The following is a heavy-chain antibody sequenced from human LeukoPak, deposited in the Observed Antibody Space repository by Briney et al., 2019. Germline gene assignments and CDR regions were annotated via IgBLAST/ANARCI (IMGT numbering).Heavy chain of an antibody. CDR2: IYYSGST. V-gene: IGHV4-39*01. Sequence: SETLSLTCTVSGGSISSSSYYWGWVRQPPGKGLEWIGSIYYSGSTYYNPSLKSRVTISVDTSKNQFSLKLSSVTAADTAVYYCARVYSGSYFKFDPWGQGTLVTVSS. CDR3: ARVYSGSYFKFDP. J-gene: IGHJ5*02. CDR1: GGSISSSSYY. D-gene: IGHD1-26*01.